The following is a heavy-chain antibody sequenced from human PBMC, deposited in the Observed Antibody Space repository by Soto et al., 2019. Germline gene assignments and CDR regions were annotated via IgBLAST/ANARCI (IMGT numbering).Heavy chain of an antibody. J-gene: IGHJ3*02. CDR2: ISAYNGNT. Sequence: ASVKVSCKASGYTFTSYGISWVRQAPGQGLEWMGWISAYNGNTNYAQKLQGRVTMTTDTSTSTAYMELGSLRSDDTAVYYCARDRNYYGSGSPTPYDAFDIWGQGTMVTVSS. V-gene: IGHV1-18*04. D-gene: IGHD3-10*01. CDR1: GYTFTSYG. CDR3: ARDRNYYGSGSPTPYDAFDI.